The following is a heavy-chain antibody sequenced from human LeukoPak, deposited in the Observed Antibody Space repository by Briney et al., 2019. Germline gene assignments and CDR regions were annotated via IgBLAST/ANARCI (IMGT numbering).Heavy chain of an antibody. J-gene: IGHJ4*02. V-gene: IGHV1-69*13. Sequence: SVKVSCKASGGTFSNYAISWVRQAPGQGLEWMGGIIPIFGTANYAQKFQGRVTITADESTSTAYMELSSLRSEDTAVYYCARAYLTYESPYYFDYWGQGTLVTVSS. D-gene: IGHD2/OR15-2a*01. CDR2: IIPIFGTA. CDR3: ARAYLTYESPYYFDY. CDR1: GGTFSNYA.